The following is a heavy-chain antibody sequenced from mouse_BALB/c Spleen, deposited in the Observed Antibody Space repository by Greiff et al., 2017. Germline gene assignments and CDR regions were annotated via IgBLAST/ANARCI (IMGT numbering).Heavy chain of an antibody. Sequence: EVQLQESGGGLVKPGGSLKLSCAASGFTFSDYYMYWVRQTPEKRLEWVATISDGGSYTYYPDSVKGRFTISRDNAKNNLYLQMSSLESEDTAMYYYARDRGAMDDWGEGTSVTVSS. J-gene: IGHJ4*01. CDR2: ISDGGSYT. V-gene: IGHV5-4*02. CDR3: ARDRGAMDD. CDR1: GFTFSDYY.